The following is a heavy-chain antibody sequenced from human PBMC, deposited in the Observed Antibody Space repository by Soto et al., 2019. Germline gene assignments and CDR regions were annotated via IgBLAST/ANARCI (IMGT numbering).Heavy chain of an antibody. J-gene: IGHJ4*02. V-gene: IGHV1-18*01. D-gene: IGHD2-2*01. CDR2: ISAYNGNT. Sequence: VQLVQSGAAVKKPGASVKVSCKASGYTFTSYGISWVRQAPGQGLEWMGWISAYNGNTNYAQKLQGRVTMTTDTSTSTAYMEQRSLRSDDTAVYYCARVHCSSTSCNRFFDYWGQGTLVTVAS. CDR3: ARVHCSSTSCNRFFDY. CDR1: GYTFTSYG.